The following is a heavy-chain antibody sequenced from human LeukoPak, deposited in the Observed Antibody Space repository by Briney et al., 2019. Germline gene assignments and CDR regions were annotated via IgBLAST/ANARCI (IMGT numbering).Heavy chain of an antibody. Sequence: GGSLRLSCAASGFAFSSYSMSWVRQAPGKGLEWVSSISSSSSYIYYADSVKGRFTISRDNAKNSLYLQMNSLRAEDTAVYYCARNGLEAFDIWGQGTMVTVSS. CDR1: GFAFSSYS. J-gene: IGHJ3*02. CDR2: ISSSSSYI. CDR3: ARNGLEAFDI. V-gene: IGHV3-21*01. D-gene: IGHD1-1*01.